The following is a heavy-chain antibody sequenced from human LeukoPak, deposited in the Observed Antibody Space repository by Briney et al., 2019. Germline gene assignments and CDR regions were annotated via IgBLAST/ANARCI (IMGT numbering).Heavy chain of an antibody. D-gene: IGHD3-9*01. Sequence: GGSLRLSCAASGFTFSSYGMSWVRQAPGKGLEWVSAISGSGGSTYYADSVKGRFTISRDNSKNTLYLQMNSLRAEDTAVYYCAKDRAYYDILTGYYRDYWGQGTLVTVSS. J-gene: IGHJ4*02. CDR2: ISGSGGST. CDR1: GFTFSSYG. V-gene: IGHV3-23*01. CDR3: AKDRAYYDILTGYYRDY.